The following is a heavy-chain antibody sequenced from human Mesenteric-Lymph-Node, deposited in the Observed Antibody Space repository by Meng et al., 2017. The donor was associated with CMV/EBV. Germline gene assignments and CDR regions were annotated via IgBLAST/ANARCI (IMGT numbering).Heavy chain of an antibody. CDR1: GFTFSSYE. D-gene: IGHD3-10*01. CDR2: IRFDGNYK. Sequence: GGSLRLSCAASGFTFSSYEMSWVRQAPGKGLEWVAFIRFDGNYKNFADSVKGRFTISRDNSKNTVYLQMNSLSVEDTAVYYCAKDSGAEGVTMVRGVIKYFDYWGQGTLVTVSS. J-gene: IGHJ4*02. CDR3: AKDSGAEGVTMVRGVIKYFDY. V-gene: IGHV3-30*02.